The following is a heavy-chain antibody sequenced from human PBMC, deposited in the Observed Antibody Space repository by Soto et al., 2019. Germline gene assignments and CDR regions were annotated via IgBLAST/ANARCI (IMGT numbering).Heavy chain of an antibody. CDR3: AKDHLLRFLEPYYFDY. D-gene: IGHD3-3*01. Sequence: GGSLRLSCAASGFSFSSYAMSWVCQAPGKGLEWVSAISGSGGSTYYADSVKGRFTISRGNSKNTLYLQMNSLRAEDTAVYYCAKDHLLRFLEPYYFDYWGQGTLVTVSS. CDR2: ISGSGGST. V-gene: IGHV3-23*01. CDR1: GFSFSSYA. J-gene: IGHJ4*02.